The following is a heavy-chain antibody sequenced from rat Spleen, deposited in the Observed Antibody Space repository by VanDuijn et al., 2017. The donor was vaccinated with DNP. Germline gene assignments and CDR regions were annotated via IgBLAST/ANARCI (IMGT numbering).Heavy chain of an antibody. CDR3: ASRPPPTRGPFDY. Sequence: EVQLVEFGGGLVQPGRSLKLSCAASDFTFSHFGMHWRRQALTKGLEWVASISPSGDTTFYRDSVKGRLTISRHNAKSTLYFQMDSLRSEDTAAYYCASRPPPTRGPFDYWGQGVMVTVAS. CDR2: ISPSGDTT. V-gene: IGHV5S23*01. J-gene: IGHJ2*01. D-gene: IGHD1-4*01. CDR1: DFTFSHFG.